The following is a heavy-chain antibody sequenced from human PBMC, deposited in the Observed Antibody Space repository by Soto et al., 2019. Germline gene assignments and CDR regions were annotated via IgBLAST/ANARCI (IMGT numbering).Heavy chain of an antibody. V-gene: IGHV3-21*01. D-gene: IGHD1-20*01. Sequence: EGSLRRSCAASGCAFSSYSMNCVRQAPGKGLEWVSSISDSSSYIYYADSVKGRFTISRDNTENSLYLQMNSLRAEDTAVYYCARPRLTSNNYSFDSWGQGTRVTVSS. CDR3: ARPRLTSNNYSFDS. J-gene: IGHJ4*02. CDR1: GCAFSSYS. CDR2: ISDSSSYI.